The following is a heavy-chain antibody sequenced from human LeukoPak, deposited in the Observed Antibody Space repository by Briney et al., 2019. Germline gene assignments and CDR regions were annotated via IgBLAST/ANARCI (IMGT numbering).Heavy chain of an antibody. CDR3: ARGPWGSPSSH. Sequence: ASVKVSCKASGYTFTSYDINWVRQATGQELEWMGWMNPNSGNTGYAQKFQGRVTITRDTSASTAYMELSSLRSEDTAVYYCARGPWGSPSSHWGQGTLVTVSS. CDR2: MNPNSGNT. J-gene: IGHJ4*02. D-gene: IGHD3-16*01. CDR1: GYTFTSYD. V-gene: IGHV1-8*01.